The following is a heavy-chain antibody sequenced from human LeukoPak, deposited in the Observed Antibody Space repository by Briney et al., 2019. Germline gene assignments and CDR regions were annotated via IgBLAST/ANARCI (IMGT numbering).Heavy chain of an antibody. V-gene: IGHV3-7*01. D-gene: IGHD6-19*01. CDR3: ARSSGWYGGFDY. CDR1: GFIFTDYW. J-gene: IGHJ4*02. CDR2: IKYDGIDK. Sequence: GGSLRLSCAASGFIFTDYWMNWVRQAPGKGLEWVAMIKYDGIDKKYLDSVKGRFTISRDNSKNMLYLQMNSLRAEDTAVYYCARSSGWYGGFDYWGQGTLVTVSS.